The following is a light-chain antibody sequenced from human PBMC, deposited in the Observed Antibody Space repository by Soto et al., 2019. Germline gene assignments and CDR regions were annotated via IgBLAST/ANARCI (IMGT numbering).Light chain of an antibody. CDR1: QGIIDY. J-gene: IGKJ1*01. Sequence: DIQMTQSPSSLSASVGDTVTITCRASQGIIDYLAWYQQRPGRVPRLLIYAASTLHTGVPSRFSGSGAGTDFTLTLSSHQPEDVATYYCQKYDTAPQTFGPGTKVEIK. CDR2: AAS. V-gene: IGKV1-27*01. CDR3: QKYDTAPQT.